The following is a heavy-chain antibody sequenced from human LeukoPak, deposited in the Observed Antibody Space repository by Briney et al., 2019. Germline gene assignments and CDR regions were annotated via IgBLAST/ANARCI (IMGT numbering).Heavy chain of an antibody. CDR1: GYTFTMYD. CDR2: MNPNSGDT. J-gene: IGHJ4*02. V-gene: IGHV1-8*01. Sequence: AAVTVSFKASGYTFTMYDINWGRQAPGQGGEWMGWMNPNSGDTGYAQKFQGRVTITRNTSISTAYMELSSLRSEDTAVYYCARGLFYDSSGYTNLNYWGQGTLVTVSS. D-gene: IGHD3-22*01. CDR3: ARGLFYDSSGYTNLNY.